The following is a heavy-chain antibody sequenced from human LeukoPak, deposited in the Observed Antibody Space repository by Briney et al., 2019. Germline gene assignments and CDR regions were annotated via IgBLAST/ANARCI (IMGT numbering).Heavy chain of an antibody. CDR2: IYYSGSS. CDR3: ARHYDFWSGYYQN. CDR1: GGSFSGYY. Sequence: SETLSLTCAVYGGSFSGYYWSWIRQPPGKGLEWIGYIYYSGSSNYNPSLKSRVTISVDTSKNQLSLKLSSVTAADTAVYYCARHYDFWSGYYQNWGQGILVTVSS. J-gene: IGHJ4*02. V-gene: IGHV4-59*08. D-gene: IGHD3-3*01.